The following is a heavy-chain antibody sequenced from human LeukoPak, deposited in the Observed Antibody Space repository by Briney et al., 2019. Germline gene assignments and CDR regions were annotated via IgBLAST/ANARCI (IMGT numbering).Heavy chain of an antibody. V-gene: IGHV4-34*01. CDR2: VNHSGIT. D-gene: IGHD3-22*01. CDR1: GGSFSGYY. J-gene: IGHJ6*03. CDR3: ARVHVSYYYDSSGYYSSKGGAYYYYYMDV. Sequence: SETLSLTCAVYGGSFSGYYWTWIRQPPGKGLEWIGEVNHSGITNYNPSLKSRVTISVDTSKNQFSLKLSSVTAADTAVYYCARVHVSYYYDSSGYYSSKGGAYYYYYMDVWGKGTTVTISS.